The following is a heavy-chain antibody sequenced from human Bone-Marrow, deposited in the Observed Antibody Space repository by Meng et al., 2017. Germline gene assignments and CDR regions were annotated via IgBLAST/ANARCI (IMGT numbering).Heavy chain of an antibody. CDR1: GWSFSGYY. CDR2: INHSGST. CDR3: ARVAYRWGGDCSYFDY. Sequence: QVQLQQWGAGLLKPSETLSPTCAVYGWSFSGYYGSWIRQPPGKGLERIGEINHSGSTNYNPSLKSRVTISVDTSKNQFSLKLSSVTAADTAVYYCARVAYRWGGDCSYFDYWGQGTLVTVSS. D-gene: IGHD2-21*02. V-gene: IGHV4-34*01. J-gene: IGHJ4*02.